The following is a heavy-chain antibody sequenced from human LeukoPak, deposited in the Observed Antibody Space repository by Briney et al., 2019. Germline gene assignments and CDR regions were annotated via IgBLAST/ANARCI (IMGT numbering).Heavy chain of an antibody. Sequence: GASVKVSCKASGYTFTSYDINWVRQATGQGLEWMGWMNPNSGNTGYAQKFQGRVTMTRNTSISTAYMELSSLRSEDTAVHYCARGPVAAGYFDWFNYYYGMDVWGQGTTVTVSS. CDR1: GYTFTSYD. V-gene: IGHV1-8*01. CDR3: ARGPVAAGYFDWFNYYYGMDV. D-gene: IGHD3-9*01. J-gene: IGHJ6*02. CDR2: MNPNSGNT.